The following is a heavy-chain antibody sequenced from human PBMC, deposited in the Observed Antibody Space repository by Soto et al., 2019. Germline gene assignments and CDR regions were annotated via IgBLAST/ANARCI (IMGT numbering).Heavy chain of an antibody. Sequence: VASVKVSCKASGGTFSSYAISWVRQAPGRGLEWMGGIIPIFGTANYAQNFQGRVTITADESTSTAYMELSSLRSEDTAVYYCARETVVVAATRASWFDPWGQGTMVTVSS. D-gene: IGHD2-15*01. CDR1: GGTFSSYA. V-gene: IGHV1-69*13. CDR3: ARETVVVAATRASWFDP. CDR2: IIPIFGTA. J-gene: IGHJ5*02.